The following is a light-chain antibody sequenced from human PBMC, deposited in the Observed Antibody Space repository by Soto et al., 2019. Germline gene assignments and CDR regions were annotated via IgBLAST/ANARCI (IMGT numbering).Light chain of an antibody. Sequence: QSALTQPASVSGSPGQSITISCTGTSSDVGGYKFVSWYQEHPGKATNLMISEVSNRPAGLSNRFSGSKSGNTASLTISGLQAEDEADYYCSSYTTRSTRVFGGGTKLTVL. V-gene: IGLV2-14*01. CDR3: SSYTTRSTRV. J-gene: IGLJ3*02. CDR2: EVS. CDR1: SSDVGGYKF.